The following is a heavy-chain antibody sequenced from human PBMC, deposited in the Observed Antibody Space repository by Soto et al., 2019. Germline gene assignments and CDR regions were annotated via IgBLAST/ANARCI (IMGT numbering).Heavy chain of an antibody. D-gene: IGHD2-8*01. CDR1: GYSFTASS. V-gene: IGHV1-2*02. CDR3: AKFGVFARDLVA. Sequence: ASVKVSCKASGYSFTASSVHWVRQAPGQGLEWMGWVNPNSGVTNYAQKFQDRVTMPRDTSINTAYMELDRLKSDDTAVYYCAKFGVFARDLVAWGQGTQGTVSS. J-gene: IGHJ5*02. CDR2: VNPNSGVT.